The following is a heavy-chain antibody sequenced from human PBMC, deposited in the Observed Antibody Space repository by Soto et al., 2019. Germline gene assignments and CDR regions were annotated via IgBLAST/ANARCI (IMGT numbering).Heavy chain of an antibody. CDR1: GFTFSSYA. Sequence: EVQLLESGGGLVQPGGSLRLSCAASGFTFSSYAMSWVRQAPGKGLEWVPTVSSGGVSTYYADSVRGRFTISRDNSKNTLYLQMNSLRAEDTAVYYCAHRTGFHYWGQGTLVTVSS. CDR2: VSSGGVST. V-gene: IGHV3-23*01. CDR3: AHRTGFHY. J-gene: IGHJ4*02.